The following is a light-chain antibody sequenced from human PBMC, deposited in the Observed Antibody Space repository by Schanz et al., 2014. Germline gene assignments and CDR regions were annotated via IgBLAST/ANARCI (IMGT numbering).Light chain of an antibody. CDR2: DVS. CDR1: SSDVGGYNY. Sequence: QSALTQPPSASGSPGQSVTISCTGTSSDVGGYNYVSWYQQHPGKAPKVMIYDVSNRPSGVSNRFSASKSDNTASLTISGLQAEDGADYYCSSYTSSITPCVFGGGTKLTVL. V-gene: IGLV2-14*01. CDR3: SSYTSSITPCV. J-gene: IGLJ3*02.